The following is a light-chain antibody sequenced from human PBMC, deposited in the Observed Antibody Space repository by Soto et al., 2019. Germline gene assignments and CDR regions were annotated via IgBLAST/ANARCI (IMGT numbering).Light chain of an antibody. J-gene: IGKJ2*01. V-gene: IGKV3-15*01. CDR2: GAS. CDR3: QQDNNWPYT. Sequence: EIVMTQSPATLSVSPGERATLSCRASQSVSSDLAWYQQKPGQAPRLLVYGASTRATCIPVRFSGSGSVTEFTLTISSLQSEDFAVYYCQQDNNWPYTFGQGTKLEIK. CDR1: QSVSSD.